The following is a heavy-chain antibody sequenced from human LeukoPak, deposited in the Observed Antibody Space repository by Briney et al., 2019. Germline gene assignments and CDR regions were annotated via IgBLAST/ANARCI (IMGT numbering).Heavy chain of an antibody. D-gene: IGHD3-22*01. CDR1: GITFSDYY. V-gene: IGHV3-11*01. CDR3: ARLHHYYYDSSGYSNGFDY. J-gene: IGHJ4*02. Sequence: GGSLRLSCAASGITFSDYYMSWIRQAPGKGLEWVSYISSSGSTIYYADSVKGRFTISRDNAKNSLYLQMNSLRAEDTAVYYCARLHHYYYDSSGYSNGFDYWGQGTLVTVSS. CDR2: ISSSGSTI.